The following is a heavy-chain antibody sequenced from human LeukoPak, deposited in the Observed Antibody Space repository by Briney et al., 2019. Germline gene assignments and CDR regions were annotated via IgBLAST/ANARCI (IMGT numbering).Heavy chain of an antibody. CDR2: INPSGGCT. CDR3: ARESDSGYSSSFKWFDP. Sequence: ASVKVSCKASGYSFTSYYMHWVRQAPGQGLEWMGIINPSGGCTSYAQKFQGRVTMTRDTSTRTVYVELSSLRSEDTAVYYCARESDSGYSSSFKWFDPWGQGTLVTVSS. CDR1: GYSFTSYY. V-gene: IGHV1-46*01. D-gene: IGHD6-19*01. J-gene: IGHJ5*02.